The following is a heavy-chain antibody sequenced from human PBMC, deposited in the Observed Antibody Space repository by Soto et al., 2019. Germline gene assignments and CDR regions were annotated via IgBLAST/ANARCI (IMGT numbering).Heavy chain of an antibody. Sequence: QVQLLESGGDVVQPGRSLRLSCAASGFTFSSYAMHWVRQAPGKGLEWVAVISYDGANKKYAESVKGRFTISRDNSKNTLYLQMNSLRAEDTAVYYCARLGGIKAAGEEAPWGRGTLVTVSS. J-gene: IGHJ5*02. CDR2: ISYDGANK. D-gene: IGHD6-13*01. CDR3: ARLGGIKAAGEEAP. CDR1: GFTFSSYA. V-gene: IGHV3-30-3*01.